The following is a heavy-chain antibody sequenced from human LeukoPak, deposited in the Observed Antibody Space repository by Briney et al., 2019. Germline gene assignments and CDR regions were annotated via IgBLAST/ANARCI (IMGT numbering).Heavy chain of an antibody. Sequence: ASVKVSCKASGYTFANFRITWVRQAPGQGLEWMGWISVYNGNTNYAQNLQGRVTLTPDTPTSTAYTELRSLRSDDTALYYCARTCSSSSCYMVHWGQATLVTVSS. J-gene: IGHJ1*01. CDR1: GYTFANFR. CDR3: ARTCSSSSCYMVH. CDR2: ISVYNGNT. D-gene: IGHD2-2*02. V-gene: IGHV1-18*01.